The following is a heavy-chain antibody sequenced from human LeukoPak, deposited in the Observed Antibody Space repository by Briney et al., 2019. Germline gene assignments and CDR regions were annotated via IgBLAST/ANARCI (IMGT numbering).Heavy chain of an antibody. CDR2: ISGSGGST. CDR1: GFTFSSYA. V-gene: IGHV3-23*01. Sequence: SGGSLRLSCAASGFTFSSYAMSWVRQAPGKGLEWVSAISGSGGSTYYADSVKGRFTISRDNAKNTLYLQMNNLRTEDTAVYYCAKDEDYTISGNYYDALDVWGQGTLVTVS. CDR3: AKDEDYTISGNYYDALDV. D-gene: IGHD1-26*01. J-gene: IGHJ3*01.